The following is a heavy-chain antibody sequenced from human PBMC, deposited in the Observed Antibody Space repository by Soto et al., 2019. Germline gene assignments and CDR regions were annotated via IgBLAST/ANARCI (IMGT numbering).Heavy chain of an antibody. Sequence: SETLSLTCTVSGGSISSSSYYWSWIRQHPGKGLEWIGYIYYSGSTNYNPSLKSRVTMSVDTSKNQFSLKLSSLTAADTAIYYCARANWFFDYWGQGTLVTVSS. J-gene: IGHJ4*02. D-gene: IGHD7-27*01. CDR2: IYYSGST. CDR1: GGSISSSSYY. V-gene: IGHV4-61*01. CDR3: ARANWFFDY.